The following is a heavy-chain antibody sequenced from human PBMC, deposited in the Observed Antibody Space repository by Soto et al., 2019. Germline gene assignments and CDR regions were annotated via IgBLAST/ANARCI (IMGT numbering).Heavy chain of an antibody. CDR2: IIPILGIA. J-gene: IGHJ6*02. CDR1: GGTFSSYT. CDR3: ARVRDVRLAYGMGV. D-gene: IGHD3-10*02. V-gene: IGHV1-69*02. Sequence: QVQLVQSGAEVKKPGSSVKVSCKASGGTFSSYTISWVRQAPGQGLEWMGRIIPILGIANYAQKFQGRVTIPADKSTRTAYMELSSLRSEDTAVYYCARVRDVRLAYGMGVWGQGTTVTVSS.